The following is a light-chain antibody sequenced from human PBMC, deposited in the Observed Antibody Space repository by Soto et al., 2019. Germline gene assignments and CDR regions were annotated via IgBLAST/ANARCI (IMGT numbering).Light chain of an antibody. Sequence: EIVLTQSPGTLSLSPGERATLSCRASQSVSSNSLAWYQQIPGQPPRLLIYGASSRATGVPDRFTGSGSETHFTLTITRLEPEDFAVFYCQHSGRSPPLTFGGGTKVEIK. V-gene: IGKV3-20*01. CDR1: QSVSSNS. J-gene: IGKJ4*01. CDR2: GAS. CDR3: QHSGRSPPLT.